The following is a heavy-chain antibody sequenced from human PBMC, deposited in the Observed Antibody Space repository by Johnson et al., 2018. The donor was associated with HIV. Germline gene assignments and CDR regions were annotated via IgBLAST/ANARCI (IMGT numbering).Heavy chain of an antibody. D-gene: IGHD1-26*01. V-gene: IGHV3-11*04. CDR3: ARDGIGRGIVGANDAFDI. J-gene: IGHJ3*02. Sequence: QVQLMESGGGVVRPGGSLRLSCTVSTFTFTDYYMTWIRQAPGKGLEWVSYISSSGNTIYYADSVKGRFTISRDNSKNTLYLQMNSLRAEDTAVYYCARDGIGRGIVGANDAFDIWGQGTMVTVSS. CDR1: TFTFTDYY. CDR2: ISSSGNTI.